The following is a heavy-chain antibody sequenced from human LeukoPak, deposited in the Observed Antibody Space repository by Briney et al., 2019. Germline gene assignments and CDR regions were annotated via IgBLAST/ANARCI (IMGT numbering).Heavy chain of an antibody. D-gene: IGHD5-12*01. J-gene: IGHJ4*02. V-gene: IGHV4-34*01. CDR2: INHSGST. CDR3: AGAKGRWLQFPFDY. Sequence: SETLSLTCAVYGGSFSGYYWSWIRQPPGKGLEWIGEINHSGSTNYNPSLKSRVTISVDTSKNQFSLKLSSVTAADTAVYYCAGAKGRWLQFPFDYWGQGTLVTVSS. CDR1: GGSFSGYY.